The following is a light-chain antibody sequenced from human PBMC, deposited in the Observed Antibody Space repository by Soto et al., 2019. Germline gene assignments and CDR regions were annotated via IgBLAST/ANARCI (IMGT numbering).Light chain of an antibody. CDR3: QQRSNWQIT. J-gene: IGKJ5*01. V-gene: IGKV3D-11*02. CDR1: QSVSSN. CDR2: DAS. Sequence: IVMTQSPATLSVSPWERATLSCRASQSVSSNLAWYQQKPGQAPRLLIYDASNRVTGIPARFRGSGSGTDFTLTISSLEPDDFAVYYCQQRSNWQITFGQGTRLEIK.